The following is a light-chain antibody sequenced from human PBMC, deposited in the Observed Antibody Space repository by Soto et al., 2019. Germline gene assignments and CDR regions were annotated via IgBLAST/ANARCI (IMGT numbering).Light chain of an antibody. J-gene: IGLJ3*02. CDR3: QSYVSSNRV. CDR1: SGSIASNY. Sequence: NFMLTQPHSVSESPGKTVTISCTRSSGSIASNYVQWYQQRPGLAPTTVIYEDSQRPSGLPGRFSRSMNSSSNSASLTSSGLKPEDEADYCCQSYVSSNRVFGGGTKLTVL. CDR2: EDS. V-gene: IGLV6-57*04.